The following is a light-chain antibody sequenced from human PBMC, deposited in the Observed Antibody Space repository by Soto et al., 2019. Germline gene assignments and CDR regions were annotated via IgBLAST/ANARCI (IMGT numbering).Light chain of an antibody. Sequence: QSALAQPPSASGSPGQSVTISCTGTSSDVGAYNYVSWYQQHPGKAPKLMIYEVSKRPSGVPDRFSGSKSGNTASLTVSGLQAEDADAYSCSSHAGSNNYVFGTGTKV. CDR2: EVS. J-gene: IGLJ1*01. V-gene: IGLV2-8*01. CDR3: SSHAGSNNYV. CDR1: SSDVGAYNY.